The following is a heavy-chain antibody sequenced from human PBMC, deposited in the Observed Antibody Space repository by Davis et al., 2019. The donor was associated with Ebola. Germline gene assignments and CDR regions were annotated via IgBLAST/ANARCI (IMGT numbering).Heavy chain of an antibody. J-gene: IGHJ4*02. V-gene: IGHV1-69*02. Sequence: SVKVSCKVSGYTLTELSMHWVRQAPGKGLEWMGRIIPILGIANYAQKFQGRVTITADKSTSTAYMELSSLRSEDTAVYYCASGIQLWLVDYWGQGTLVTVSS. CDR2: IIPILGIA. CDR1: GYTLTELS. D-gene: IGHD5-18*01. CDR3: ASGIQLWLVDY.